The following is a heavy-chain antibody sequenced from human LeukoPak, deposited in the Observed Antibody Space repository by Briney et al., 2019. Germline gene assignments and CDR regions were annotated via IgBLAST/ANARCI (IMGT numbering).Heavy chain of an antibody. V-gene: IGHV1-46*01. D-gene: IGHD1-26*01. CDR1: GYTFTSYY. CDR2: INPSGGST. J-gene: IGHJ4*02. Sequence: ASVKVSCKASGYTFTSYYMHWVRQAPGQGLEWMGIINPSGGSTSHAQKFQGRVTMTRDMSTSTVYMELSSLRSEDTAVYYCARDRAGADFDYWGQGTLVTVSS. CDR3: ARDRAGADFDY.